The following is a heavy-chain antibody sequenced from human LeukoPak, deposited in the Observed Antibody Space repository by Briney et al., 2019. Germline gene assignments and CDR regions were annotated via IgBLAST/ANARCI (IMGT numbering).Heavy chain of an antibody. CDR2: IIPIFGTA. CDR3: AKDDIVYPGYFDY. CDR1: GGTFSSYA. D-gene: IGHD2-15*01. V-gene: IGHV1-69*13. Sequence: SVKVSCKASGGTFSSYAISWVRQAPGQGLEWMGGIIPIFGTANYAQKFQGRVTITADESTSTAYMELSSLRSEDTAVYYCAKDDIVYPGYFDYWGQGTLVTVSS. J-gene: IGHJ4*02.